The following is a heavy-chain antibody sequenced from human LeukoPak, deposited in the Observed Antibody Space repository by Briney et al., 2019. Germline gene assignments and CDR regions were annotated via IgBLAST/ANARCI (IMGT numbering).Heavy chain of an antibody. J-gene: IGHJ4*02. D-gene: IGHD3-22*01. CDR3: ARGDYYDSSGLLGY. Sequence: PGGSLRLSCAASGFTFSSYAMHWVRQAPGKGLEYVSAISSNGGSTYYTSSVKGRFTISRDNSKNTLYLQMGSLRAEDMAVYYCARGDYYDSSGLLGYWGQGTLVTVSS. CDR1: GFTFSSYA. V-gene: IGHV3-64*01. CDR2: ISSNGGST.